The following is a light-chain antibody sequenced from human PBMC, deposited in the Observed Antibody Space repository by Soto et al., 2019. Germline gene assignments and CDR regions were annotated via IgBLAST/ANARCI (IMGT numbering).Light chain of an antibody. V-gene: IGKV1-5*03. CDR3: QQYSSHST. J-gene: IGKJ1*01. CDR2: QAS. CDR1: QSTSSY. Sequence: DMPMSQSPSSLSASVRDRVTIPCRASQSTSSYLAWYQQKPGKAPKLLIYQASSLENGVPSRFSGSGSGTEFSLTISSLQPDDFATYYCQQYSSHSTFGQGTKVDI.